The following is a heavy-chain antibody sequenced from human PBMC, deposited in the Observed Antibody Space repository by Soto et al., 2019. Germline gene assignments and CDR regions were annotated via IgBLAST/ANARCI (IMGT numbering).Heavy chain of an antibody. Sequence: QVQLQESGPGLVKPSATLSLTCTVAGGSLTDHYWNWFRQSPGKGLHWIGYVYYSGGTNYNPSLKSRVTMSVDTSKNQFSLNLRSVTAADTAVYYGARGNDWKSSTFDIWGQGTMVSVSS. CDR1: GGSLTDHY. V-gene: IGHV4-59*11. J-gene: IGHJ3*02. CDR2: VYYSGGT. D-gene: IGHD2-21*01. CDR3: ARGNDWKSSTFDI.